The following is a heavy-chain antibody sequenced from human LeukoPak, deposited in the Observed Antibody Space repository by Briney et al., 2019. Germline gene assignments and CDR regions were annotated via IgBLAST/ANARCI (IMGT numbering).Heavy chain of an antibody. CDR3: ARGTVLRYFDWLLPDPDIDY. J-gene: IGHJ4*02. V-gene: IGHV1-2*02. D-gene: IGHD3-9*01. CDR1: GYTFTGYY. CDR2: SNPNSGGT. Sequence: WASVNVSCKASGYTFTGYYMHWVRQAPGQGLDGMGWSNPNSGGTNYAQKFQGRVTMTRDTSISTAYMELSRLRSDDKAVYYCARGTVLRYFDWLLPDPDIDYWGQGPLVPVSS.